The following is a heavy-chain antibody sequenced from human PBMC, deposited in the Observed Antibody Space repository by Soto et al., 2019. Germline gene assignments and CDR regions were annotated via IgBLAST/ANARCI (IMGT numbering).Heavy chain of an antibody. CDR3: ARAIVVVPAAENWFDP. CDR2: INAGNGNT. V-gene: IGHV1-3*01. J-gene: IGHJ5*02. D-gene: IGHD2-2*01. Sequence: ASLKVSCKASGYTFTSYAMHWVRQAPGQRLEWMGWINAGNGNTKYSQKFQGRVTITRDTSASTAYMELSSLRSEDTAVYYCARAIVVVPAAENWFDPWGQGTLVTVSS. CDR1: GYTFTSYA.